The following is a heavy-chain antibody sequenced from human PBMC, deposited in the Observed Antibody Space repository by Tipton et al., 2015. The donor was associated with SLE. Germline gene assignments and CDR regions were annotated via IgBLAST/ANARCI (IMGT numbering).Heavy chain of an antibody. CDR3: ARLGSTPYLTLDGFYFDY. CDR1: GGSISSYY. CDR2: IHHSGST. D-gene: IGHD5-24*01. J-gene: IGHJ4*02. Sequence: TLSLTCTVSGGSISSYYWSWIRQPPGKGLEWIGYIHHSGSTSYSPSLRSRVTISVDTSKNRLSLKVNSVTAADTAVYFCARLGSTPYLTLDGFYFDYWGQGTRVTVSS. V-gene: IGHV4-59*08.